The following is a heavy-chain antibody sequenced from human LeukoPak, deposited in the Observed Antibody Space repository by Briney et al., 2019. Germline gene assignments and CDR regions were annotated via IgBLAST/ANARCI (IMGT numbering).Heavy chain of an antibody. V-gene: IGHV4-38-2*02. Sequence: SETLSLTCDASGFSISLGYYWVWIRQPAGQGLEWIGSIHPSGTTFYNSSLNSRITMTIDAPKNQFSLRLSLVTAVDTAVYFCATERERRITDWGQGTLVTVSS. J-gene: IGHJ4*02. CDR2: IHPSGTT. CDR1: GFSISLGYY. CDR3: ATERERRITD. D-gene: IGHD1-1*01.